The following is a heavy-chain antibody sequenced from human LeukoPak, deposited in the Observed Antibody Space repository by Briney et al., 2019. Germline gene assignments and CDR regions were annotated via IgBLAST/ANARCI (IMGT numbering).Heavy chain of an antibody. CDR3: ARWDSSGYFNWFDP. V-gene: IGHV3-30*03. Sequence: GGSLRLSCAASGFTFSSYGMHWVRQAPGKGLEWVAVISYDGGNKYYADSVKGRFTISRDNAKNSLYLQMNSLRAEDTAVYYCARWDSSGYFNWFDPWGQGTLVTVSS. CDR2: ISYDGGNK. J-gene: IGHJ5*02. D-gene: IGHD3-22*01. CDR1: GFTFSSYG.